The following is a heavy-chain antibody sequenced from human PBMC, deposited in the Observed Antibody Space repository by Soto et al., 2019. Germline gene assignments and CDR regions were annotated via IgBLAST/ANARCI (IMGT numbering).Heavy chain of an antibody. CDR1: GGPFSGHY. D-gene: IGHD5-18*01. J-gene: IGHJ4*02. CDR2: INHSGST. CDR3: ARSMSSVDTAMVGD. V-gene: IGHV4-34*01. Sequence: QVQLQQWGAGLLKPSETLSLTCAVYGGPFSGHYWSWIRQPPGKGLEWIGEINHSGSTNYNPSLKSRVNISVDTSKNQFSLKLSSVTAADTAVYYCARSMSSVDTAMVGDWGQGTLVTVSS.